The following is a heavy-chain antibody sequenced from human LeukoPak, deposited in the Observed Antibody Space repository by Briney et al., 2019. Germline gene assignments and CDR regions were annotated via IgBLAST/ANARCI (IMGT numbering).Heavy chain of an antibody. Sequence: GGSLRLSCAASGFTVSNNYMSWVRQAPGKGLEWVSVIYRVGSTYYADSVKGRFAISGDNSKNTLYLQMNSLRAEDTAMYYCARGDGYNFFDCWGQGVLVTVSS. D-gene: IGHD5-24*01. CDR1: GFTVSNNY. V-gene: IGHV3-66*01. CDR3: ARGDGYNFFDC. CDR2: IYRVGST. J-gene: IGHJ4*02.